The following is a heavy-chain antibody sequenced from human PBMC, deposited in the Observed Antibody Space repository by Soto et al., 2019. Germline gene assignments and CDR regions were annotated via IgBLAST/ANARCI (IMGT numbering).Heavy chain of an antibody. D-gene: IGHD2-21*02. V-gene: IGHV4-34*01. Sequence: QVQLQQWGAGLLKPSETLSLTCAVYGGSFSGYYWSWIRQPTGTGLEWIGEITHIGSTNYNPSLNSRVTISVATSKNQFSLNLTSLTASVTALYYCARDKMTALFVYWVQGTVVNVSS. CDR3: ARDKMTALFVY. J-gene: IGHJ4*02. CDR2: ITHIGST. CDR1: GGSFSGYY.